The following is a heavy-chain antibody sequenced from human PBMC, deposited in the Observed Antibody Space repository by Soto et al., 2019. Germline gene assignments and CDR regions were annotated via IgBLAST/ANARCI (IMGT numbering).Heavy chain of an antibody. CDR1: GFTFSNHG. V-gene: IGHV3-23*01. D-gene: IGHD1-26*01. CDR2: ISGSGDTT. J-gene: IGHJ4*02. Sequence: EVPLLESGGGLLQPEGSLRLSCAASGFTFSNHGLSCVRQAPGKGLEWVSTISGSGDTTSYADSVKGRFTVSRDNSKNTLYLQMNSLRADDTAIYYCAKLIGSYSYWGQGTLVTVSS. CDR3: AKLIGSYSY.